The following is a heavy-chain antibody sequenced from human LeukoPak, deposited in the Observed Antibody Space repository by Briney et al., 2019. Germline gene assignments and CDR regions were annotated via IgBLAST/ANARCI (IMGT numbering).Heavy chain of an antibody. V-gene: IGHV3-30-3*01. CDR1: GFTFSSYA. J-gene: IGHJ5*02. Sequence: GRSLRPSCAAYGFTFSSYAIRWVRPAAGKGLEWVAVISYDGSNTYYADSVKGRFTISRDDSKTTLYLQMNSLSAENTAVYYCARDGDSGSYSTPFDPWGQGTLVTVSS. CDR3: ARDGDSGSYSTPFDP. CDR2: ISYDGSNT. D-gene: IGHD1-26*01.